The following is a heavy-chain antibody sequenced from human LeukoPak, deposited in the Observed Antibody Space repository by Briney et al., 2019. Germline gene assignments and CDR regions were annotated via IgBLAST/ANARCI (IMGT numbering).Heavy chain of an antibody. V-gene: IGHV3-23*01. D-gene: IGHD2-21*01. CDR3: AKAGTANCGGDCYSNY. Sequence: GGSLRLSCAASGFTFSSYAMSWVRQAPGKGLEWVSAISGSGDSTYYADSVKGRFTISRDNSKNTLYLQMNSLRAEDPAVYYCAKAGTANCGGDCYSNYWGQGTLVTVPS. CDR1: GFTFSSYA. CDR2: ISGSGDST. J-gene: IGHJ4*02.